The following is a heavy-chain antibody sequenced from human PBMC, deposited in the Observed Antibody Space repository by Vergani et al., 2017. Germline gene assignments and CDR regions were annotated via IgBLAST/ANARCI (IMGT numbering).Heavy chain of an antibody. CDR3: ARDFLTRVTTLDYYYMGV. J-gene: IGHJ6*03. V-gene: IGHV3-30*03. CDR2: ISYDGNKK. Sequence: VQLVESGGDLVQPGGSLRLSCSAAGFPFSDYGVHWVRQAPGKGLEWVSVISYDGNKKNYADSVKGRFTISRDNSKNTLYLEMNALRAEDTAVYYCARDFLTRVTTLDYYYMGVWGKGTTVTVSS. D-gene: IGHD1-1*01. CDR1: GFPFSDYG.